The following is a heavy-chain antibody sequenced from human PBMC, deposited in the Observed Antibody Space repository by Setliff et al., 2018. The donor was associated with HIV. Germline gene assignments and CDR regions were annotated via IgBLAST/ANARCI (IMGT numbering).Heavy chain of an antibody. CDR3: ARDDYYDSSGYWGSYYYYGMDV. Sequence: ASVKVSCKASGYTFTGYYMHWVRQAPGQGLEWMGWINPNSGGPNYAQKFQGRVTMTRDTSISTAYMELSRLRSDDTAVYYCARDDYYDSSGYWGSYYYYGMDVWGQGTTVTVSS. J-gene: IGHJ6*02. CDR1: GYTFTGYY. V-gene: IGHV1-2*02. CDR2: INPNSGGP. D-gene: IGHD3-22*01.